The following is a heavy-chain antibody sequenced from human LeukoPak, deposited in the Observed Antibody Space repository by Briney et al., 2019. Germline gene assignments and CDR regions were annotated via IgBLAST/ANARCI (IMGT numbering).Heavy chain of an antibody. CDR2: IKEDGNEK. Sequence: PGGSLRLSCAASGFTFSRYWLSWVRQAPGKGLEWVANIKEDGNEKFYVDSVKGRFTISRDNAKNSLYLQMNSLRAEDTAIYYCARHGLAELQLLSWFDYWGQGSLVTASS. CDR3: ARHGLAELQLLSWFDY. V-gene: IGHV3-7*01. CDR1: GFTFSRYW. J-gene: IGHJ5*01. D-gene: IGHD1-26*01.